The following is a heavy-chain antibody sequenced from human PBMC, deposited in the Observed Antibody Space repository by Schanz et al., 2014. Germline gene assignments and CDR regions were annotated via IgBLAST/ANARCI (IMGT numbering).Heavy chain of an antibody. CDR1: GFTFSSYG. Sequence: QVQLVESGGGLVRPGGSLRLSCVASGFTFSSYGMHWVRQVPGKGLEWVAVVCYDGSKKYYADAVRGRFTISRENSKNTLHLQMNSLRAEDTAVYSCAKSRRSFGEFDAFDIWGQGTMVTVSS. J-gene: IGHJ3*02. D-gene: IGHD3-10*01. V-gene: IGHV3-33*06. CDR3: AKSRRSFGEFDAFDI. CDR2: VCYDGSKK.